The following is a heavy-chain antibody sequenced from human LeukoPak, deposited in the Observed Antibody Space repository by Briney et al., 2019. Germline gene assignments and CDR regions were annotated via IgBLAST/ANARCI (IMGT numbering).Heavy chain of an antibody. D-gene: IGHD4-23*01. CDR2: INWNGGST. CDR1: GFTFDDYG. V-gene: IGHV3-20*04. Sequence: GGSLRLPCAASGFTFDDYGMSWVRQAPGKGLEWVSGINWNGGSTGYADSVKGRFTISRDNAKNSLYLQMNSLRAEDTALYYCARTMVVTPGSYYYYMDVWGKGTTVTGSS. CDR3: ARTMVVTPGSYYYYMDV. J-gene: IGHJ6*03.